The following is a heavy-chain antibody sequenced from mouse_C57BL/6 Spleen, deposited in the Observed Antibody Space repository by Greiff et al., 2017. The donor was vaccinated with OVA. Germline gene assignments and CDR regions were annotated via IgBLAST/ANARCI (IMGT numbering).Heavy chain of an antibody. CDR2: IYPGSGST. CDR1: GYTFTSYW. D-gene: IGHD2-3*01. V-gene: IGHV1-55*01. Sequence: VQGVESGAELVKPGASVKMSCKASGYTFTSYWITWVKQRPGQGLEWIGDIYPGSGSTNYNEKFKSKATLTVDTSSSTAYMQLSSLTSEDSAVYYCARDGYQFAYWGQGTLVTVSA. CDR3: ARDGYQFAY. J-gene: IGHJ3*01.